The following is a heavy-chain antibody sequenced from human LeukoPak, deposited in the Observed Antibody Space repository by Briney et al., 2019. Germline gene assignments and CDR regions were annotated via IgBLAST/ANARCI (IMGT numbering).Heavy chain of an antibody. V-gene: IGHV3-48*01. Sequence: GGSLRLSCAASGFTFSTYSMNWVRQAPGKGLEWVSYISTSSGTIYYADSVKGRFTISRDNAKNSLYLQMNSLRAEDTAIYYCARETRWSFDSWGHGTLVTVSS. CDR2: ISTSSGTI. J-gene: IGHJ4*01. CDR1: GFTFSTYS. CDR3: ARETRWSFDS. D-gene: IGHD2-8*01.